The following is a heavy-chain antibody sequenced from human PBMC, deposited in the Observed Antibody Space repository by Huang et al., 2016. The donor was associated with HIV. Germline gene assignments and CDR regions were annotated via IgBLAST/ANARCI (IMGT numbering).Heavy chain of an antibody. D-gene: IGHD3-10*01. CDR3: AKGIKSSGSYYFDY. Sequence: EVQLLESGGGLVQPGGSLRLSCVASGFTFNKYAMNWVRKVPGKGLEGGSTIRGNGGSTYYADSVKGRFTISRDNSKNTLYLHMNSLRVEDTAVYYCAKGIKSSGSYYFDYWGQGTLVTVSS. CDR2: IRGNGGST. V-gene: IGHV3-23*01. CDR1: GFTFNKYA. J-gene: IGHJ4*02.